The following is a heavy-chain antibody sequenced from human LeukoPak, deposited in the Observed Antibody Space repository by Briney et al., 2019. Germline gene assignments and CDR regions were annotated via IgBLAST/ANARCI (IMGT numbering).Heavy chain of an antibody. D-gene: IGHD3-9*01. J-gene: IGHJ3*02. CDR2: IKSKTDGGTT. Sequence: GGSLRLSCAASGFTFSNAWMSWVRQAPGKGLEWVGRIKSKTDGGTTDYAAPVKGRFTISRDDSKNTLYLQMNSPKTEDTAVYYCTTHAEYYDILTGYQYIAPDAFDIWGQGTMVTVSS. CDR3: TTHAEYYDILTGYQYIAPDAFDI. CDR1: GFTFSNAW. V-gene: IGHV3-15*01.